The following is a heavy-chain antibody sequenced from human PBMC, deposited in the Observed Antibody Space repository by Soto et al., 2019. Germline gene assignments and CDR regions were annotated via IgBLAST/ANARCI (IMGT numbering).Heavy chain of an antibody. J-gene: IGHJ5*02. CDR2: INHSGST. V-gene: IGHV4-34*01. D-gene: IGHD6-6*01. CDR3: ARGEGSSSSEGNWFDP. CDR1: GGSFSGYY. Sequence: SETLSLTCAVYGGSFSGYYWSWIRQPPGKGLEWIGEINHSGSTNYNPSLKSRVTISVDTSKNQFSLKLSSVTAADTAVYYCARGEGSSSSEGNWFDPWGQGTLVTVSS.